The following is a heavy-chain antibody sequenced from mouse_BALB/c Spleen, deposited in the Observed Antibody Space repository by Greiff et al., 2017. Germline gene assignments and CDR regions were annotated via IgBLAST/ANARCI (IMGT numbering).Heavy chain of an antibody. D-gene: IGHD1-1*01. J-gene: IGHJ1*01. CDR1: GYTFTSYW. CDR2: IYPGSGST. Sequence: LQQPGSELVRPVASVKLSCKASGYTFTSYWMHWVKQRPGQGLEWIGNIYPGSGSTNYDEKFKSKATLTVDTSSSTAYMQLSSLTSEDSAVYYCTRRDYGSSYWYFDVWGAGTTVTVSS. V-gene: IGHV1S22*01. CDR3: TRRDYGSSYWYFDV.